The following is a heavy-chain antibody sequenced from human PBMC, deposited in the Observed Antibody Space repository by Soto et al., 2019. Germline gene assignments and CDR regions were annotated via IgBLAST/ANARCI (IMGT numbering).Heavy chain of an antibody. Sequence: EVQLVESGGGLVQPGRSLRLSCAASGFTFDDFAMHWVRRVPGKGLEWVSSITWNSNVMGYADSVKGRFTISRDNAKNSLYLQMNSLRPEDTAFYYCTRGGPDAFCGGGRCYFDYWGQGTLVTVSS. J-gene: IGHJ4*02. D-gene: IGHD2-15*01. V-gene: IGHV3-9*01. CDR3: TRGGPDAFCGGGRCYFDY. CDR2: ITWNSNVM. CDR1: GFTFDDFA.